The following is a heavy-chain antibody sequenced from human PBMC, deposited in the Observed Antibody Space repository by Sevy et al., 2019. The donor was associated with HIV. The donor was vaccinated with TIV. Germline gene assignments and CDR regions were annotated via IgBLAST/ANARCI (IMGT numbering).Heavy chain of an antibody. V-gene: IGHV1-24*01. J-gene: IGHJ4*02. CDR1: GYTLTGLS. CDR3: ATTKDYYDSSGCPFDY. CDR2: FDPEDGET. Sequence: ASVKVSCKVSGYTLTGLSMHWVRQAPGKGLEWMGSFDPEDGETIYAQNFQGRVTMTEDTSTDTAYMELSSLRSEDTAVHFCATTKDYYDSSGCPFDYWGQGTLVTVSS. D-gene: IGHD3-22*01.